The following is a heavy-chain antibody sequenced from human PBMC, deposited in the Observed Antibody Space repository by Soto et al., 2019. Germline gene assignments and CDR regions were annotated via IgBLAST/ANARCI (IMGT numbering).Heavy chain of an antibody. D-gene: IGHD1-26*01. CDR3: ARYDSGSYRLKDAFDI. CDR2: IYYSGST. Sequence: QVQLQESGPGLVKPSQTLSLTCTVSGGSISSGDYYWSWIRQPPGKGLEWIGYIYYSGSTYYNPSLKSRVTISVDTSKNQFSLKLSSVTAADTAVYYCARYDSGSYRLKDAFDIWGQGTMVTVSS. J-gene: IGHJ3*02. CDR1: GGSISSGDYY. V-gene: IGHV4-30-4*01.